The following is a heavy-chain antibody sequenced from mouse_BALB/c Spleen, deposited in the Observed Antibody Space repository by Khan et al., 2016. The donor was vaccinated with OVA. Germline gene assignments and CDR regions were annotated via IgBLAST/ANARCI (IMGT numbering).Heavy chain of an antibody. J-gene: IGHJ4*01. V-gene: IGHV2-6-1*01. CDR2: IWSDGST. D-gene: IGHD2-10*01. CDR3: ARQPYYHYYLMDY. CDR1: GFSLTNYG. Sequence: QVQLKQSGPGLVAPSQSLSITCTISGFSLTNYGIHWVRQPPGKGLEWLVVIWSDGSTPYNSVLKSRLSIRKDNSTCQVFLKMHSLQIDDTAMYYCARQPYYHYYLMDYWGQGTSVTVSS.